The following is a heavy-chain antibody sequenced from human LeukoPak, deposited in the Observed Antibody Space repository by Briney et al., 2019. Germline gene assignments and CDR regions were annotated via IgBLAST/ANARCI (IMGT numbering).Heavy chain of an antibody. D-gene: IGHD6-19*01. CDR3: ARHGYSSGSLAWFDP. CDR1: GGSISSYY. V-gene: IGHV4-59*01. CDR2: IYYSGST. Sequence: PSETLSLTCTVAGGSISSYYWSWIRRPPGKGLEWIGYIYYSGSTNYNPSLKSRVTISVDTSKNQFSLKLSSVTAADTAVYYCARHGYSSGSLAWFDPLGQGTQVTVSS. J-gene: IGHJ5*02.